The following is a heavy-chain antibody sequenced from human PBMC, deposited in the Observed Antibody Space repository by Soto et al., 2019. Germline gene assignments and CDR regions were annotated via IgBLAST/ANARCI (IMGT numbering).Heavy chain of an antibody. J-gene: IGHJ4*02. D-gene: IGHD4-17*01. V-gene: IGHV4-59*08. CDR2: IYYSGST. CDR3: ARHVTTMTTVVAFDY. CDR1: GGSISSYY. Sequence: PSETLSLTCTVSGGSISSYYWSWIRQPPGKGLEWIGYIYYSGSTNYNPSLKSRVTISVDTSKNQFSLKLSSVTAADTAVYYCARHVTTMTTVVAFDYWGQGTLVTVSS.